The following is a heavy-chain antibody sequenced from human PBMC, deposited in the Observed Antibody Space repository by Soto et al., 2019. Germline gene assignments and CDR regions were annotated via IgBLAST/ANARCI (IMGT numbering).Heavy chain of an antibody. V-gene: IGHV5-10-1*01. J-gene: IGHJ4*02. CDR3: ARHAAGSVPFNY. D-gene: IGHD2-15*01. CDR2: IDPSDSYN. CDR1: GYSFTSYW. Sequence: PGESLKISCKGSGYSFTSYWISWVRQMPGKGLEWMGRIDPSDSYNNYSPSFQGHVTISADKSISTAYLQWSSLKASDTAMYYCARHAAGSVPFNYWGQGTLVTVSS.